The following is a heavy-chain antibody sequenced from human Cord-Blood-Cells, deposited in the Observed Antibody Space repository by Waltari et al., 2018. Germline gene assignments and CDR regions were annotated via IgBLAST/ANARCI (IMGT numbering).Heavy chain of an antibody. V-gene: IGHV4-39*07. CDR1: GGSISSSRYY. J-gene: IGHJ4*02. D-gene: IGHD5-18*01. CDR2: IYYSGST. CDR3: ARRILETAMVDY. Sequence: QLQLQESGPGLVKPSETLSLTCTVSGGSISSSRYYWGWTRQPPGKGLEWIGSIYYSGSTYYNPSLKSRVTISVDTSKNQFSLKLSSVTAADTAVYYCARRILETAMVDYWGQGTLVTVSS.